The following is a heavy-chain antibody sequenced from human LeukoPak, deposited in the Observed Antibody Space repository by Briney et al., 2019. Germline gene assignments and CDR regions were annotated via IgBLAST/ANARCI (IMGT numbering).Heavy chain of an antibody. CDR2: IWSDGNNS. D-gene: IGHD2-8*02. V-gene: IGHV3-30*02. J-gene: IGHJ6*03. CDR1: GFTFRNYG. Sequence: SGGSLRLSCAASGFTFRNYGMHWVRQATGKGLEWVSFIWSDGNNSFYADSVKGRFTISRDNSKNMLYLQMDTLRVEDTALYYCAKDPGASVSGFHMDVWGKGTTVIGSS. CDR3: AKDPGASVSGFHMDV.